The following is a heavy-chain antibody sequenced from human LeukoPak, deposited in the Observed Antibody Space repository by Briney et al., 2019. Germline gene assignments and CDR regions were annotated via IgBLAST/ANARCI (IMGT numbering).Heavy chain of an antibody. CDR1: AYTFTDYY. CDR2: INPDNGGA. CDR3: AREGLRSIAARRGTRDYMDV. Sequence: GASVTVSFRASAYTFTDYYVHWVRQAPGQGLEWLGWINPDNGGAHFAPKFQGRVTMTRDTSTSTVYMELRSLRSDDTAVYYCAREGLRSIAARRGTRDYMDVWGKGTTVSVSS. V-gene: IGHV1-2*02. J-gene: IGHJ6*03. D-gene: IGHD6-6*01.